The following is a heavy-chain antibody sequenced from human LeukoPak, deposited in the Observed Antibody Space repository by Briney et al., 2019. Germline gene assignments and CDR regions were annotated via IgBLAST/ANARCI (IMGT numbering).Heavy chain of an antibody. CDR1: GYSFTNYW. D-gene: IGHD1-1*01. J-gene: IGHJ4*02. Sequence: GESLKISCKGFGYSFTNYWIGWVRQMPGKGLEWMGIIYPGDSDTRYSPSFQGQVTISVDKSITTAYLQWSSLKASDTAIYYCAGRGTGTTLAFDYWGQGTLVTVSS. CDR3: AGRGTGTTLAFDY. CDR2: IYPGDSDT. V-gene: IGHV5-51*01.